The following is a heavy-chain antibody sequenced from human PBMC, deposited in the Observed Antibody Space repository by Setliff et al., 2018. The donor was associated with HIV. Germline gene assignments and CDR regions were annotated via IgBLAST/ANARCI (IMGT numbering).Heavy chain of an antibody. Sequence: PGESLKISCKTFGYSFSTYWIGWVRQMPGKGVEWMGLIDPGDSDTRYSPSFQGQVTISADKSLNTAYLQWSSLKASDTGRYYCARRRSVAGALDYWGQGTLVTVSS. CDR1: GYSFSTYW. V-gene: IGHV5-51*01. CDR2: IDPGDSDT. CDR3: ARRRSVAGALDY. D-gene: IGHD6-19*01. J-gene: IGHJ4*02.